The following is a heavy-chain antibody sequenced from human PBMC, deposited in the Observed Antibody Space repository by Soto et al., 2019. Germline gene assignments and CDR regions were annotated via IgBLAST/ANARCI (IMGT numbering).Heavy chain of an antibody. CDR2: IGTAGDT. Sequence: GGSLRLSCAASGFTFSSYDMHWVRQATGKGLEWVSAIGTAGDTYYPGSVKGRFTISRENAKNSLYLQMNSLRAEDTAVYYCAREGPRQYYDILTGYYYGMDVWGQGTTVTVSS. CDR3: AREGPRQYYDILTGYYYGMDV. D-gene: IGHD3-9*01. V-gene: IGHV3-13*01. CDR1: GFTFSSYD. J-gene: IGHJ6*02.